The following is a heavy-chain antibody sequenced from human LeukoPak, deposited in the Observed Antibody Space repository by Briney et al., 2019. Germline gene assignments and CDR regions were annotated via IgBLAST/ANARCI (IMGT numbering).Heavy chain of an antibody. Sequence: GGSLRLSCAASGFTFSNAWMSWVRQAPGKGLEWVGRIKSKTDGGTTDYAAPVKGRFTISRDDSKNTLYLQMNSLKTEDTAVYYCTAEYVWGSYRYFLGDYWGQGTLVTVSS. CDR3: TAEYVWGSYRYFLGDY. CDR1: GFTFSNAW. D-gene: IGHD3-16*02. CDR2: IKSKTDGGTT. J-gene: IGHJ4*02. V-gene: IGHV3-15*01.